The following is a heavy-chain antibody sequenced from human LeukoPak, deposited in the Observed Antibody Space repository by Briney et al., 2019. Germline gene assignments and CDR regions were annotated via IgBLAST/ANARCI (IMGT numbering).Heavy chain of an antibody. CDR1: GYTFTGYY. Sequence: GASVKVSCKASGYTFTGYYMHWVRQAPGQGLEWMGWINPNSGGTNYAQKFQGRVTMTRDTSISTAYMELSRLRSDDTAVYYCARTFCSSTSCYVATGGYWGQGTLVTVSS. V-gene: IGHV1-2*02. CDR3: ARTFCSSTSCYVATGGY. D-gene: IGHD2-2*01. J-gene: IGHJ4*02. CDR2: INPNSGGT.